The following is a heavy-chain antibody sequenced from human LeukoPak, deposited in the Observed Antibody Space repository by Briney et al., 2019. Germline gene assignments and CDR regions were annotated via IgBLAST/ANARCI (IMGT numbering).Heavy chain of an antibody. CDR1: GGSISSSSYY. Sequence: SETLSLTCTVSGGSISSSSYYWGWIRQPPGKGLEWIGSIYYSGSTYYNPSLKSRVTISVDTSKNQFSLKLSSVTAADTAVYYCARDGRWLQFLDYWGQGTLVTVSS. CDR2: IYYSGST. J-gene: IGHJ4*02. CDR3: ARDGRWLQFLDY. V-gene: IGHV4-39*07. D-gene: IGHD5-24*01.